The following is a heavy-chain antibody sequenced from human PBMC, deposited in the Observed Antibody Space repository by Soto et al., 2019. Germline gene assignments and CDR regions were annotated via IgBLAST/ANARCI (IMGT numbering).Heavy chain of an antibody. CDR1: GGSFSGYY. D-gene: IGHD1-26*01. V-gene: IGHV4-34*01. CDR3: AREEVVTDSGSYGGEEQ. Sequence: LSLTCAVYGGSFSGYYWSWIRQPPGKGLEWIGEINHSGSTNYNPSLKSRVTISVDTSKNQFSLKLSSVTAADTAVYYCAREEVVTDSGSYGGEEQWGQGTLVTVSS. CDR2: INHSGST. J-gene: IGHJ4*02.